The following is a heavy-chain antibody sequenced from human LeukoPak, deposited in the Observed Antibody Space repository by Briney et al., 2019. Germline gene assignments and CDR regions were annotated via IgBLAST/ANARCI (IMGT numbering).Heavy chain of an antibody. D-gene: IGHD6-6*01. V-gene: IGHV4-30-4*01. CDR1: GGSISSGDYY. CDR3: ARVPTSRYSSSS. CDR2: IYYSGST. J-gene: IGHJ5*02. Sequence: SETLSLTCTVSGGSISSGDYYWSWIRQPPGKGLEWIGYIYYSGSTYYNPSLKSRVTISVDTSKNQFSLKLSSVTAADTAVYYCARVPTSRYSSSSWGQGTLVTVSS.